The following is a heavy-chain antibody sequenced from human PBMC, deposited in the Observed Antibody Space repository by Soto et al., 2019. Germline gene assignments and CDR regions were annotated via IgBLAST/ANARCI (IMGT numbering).Heavy chain of an antibody. V-gene: IGHV3-21*01. D-gene: IGHD2-2*01. J-gene: IGHJ5*02. Sequence: GGSLRLSCAASGFTFSSYSMNWVRQAPGKGLEWVSSISSSSSYIYYADSVKGRFTISRDNAKNSLYLQMNSLRAEDTAVYYCARSATETCSSTSCYFRYNWFDPWGQGTLVTVSS. CDR2: ISSSSSYI. CDR1: GFTFSSYS. CDR3: ARSATETCSSTSCYFRYNWFDP.